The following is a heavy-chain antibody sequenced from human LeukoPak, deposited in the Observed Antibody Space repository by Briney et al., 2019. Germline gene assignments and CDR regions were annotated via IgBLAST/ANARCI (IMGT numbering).Heavy chain of an antibody. CDR1: GGSISSGGYY. J-gene: IGHJ4*02. CDR3: ARVRGGYSGYDLAFYFDY. D-gene: IGHD5-12*01. V-gene: IGHV4-31*03. Sequence: SETLSLTCTVSGGSISSGGYYWSWIRQHPGKGLEWIGYIYYSGSTYYNPSLKSRVTISVDTSKNQFSLKLSSVTAADTAVYYCARVRGGYSGYDLAFYFDYWGQGTLVTVSS. CDR2: IYYSGST.